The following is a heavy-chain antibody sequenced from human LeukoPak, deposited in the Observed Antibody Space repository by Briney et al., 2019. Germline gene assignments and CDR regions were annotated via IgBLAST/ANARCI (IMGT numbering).Heavy chain of an antibody. CDR1: GYAFNNCG. Sequence: PERSLRLSCAASGYAFNNCGMHWVRQAPGKGLEWVGVMWSEDNSQHYADSVKGRFTISKDSSKNTLYLQMNSLRAEDTAVYYCARDLRRTTFDYWGQGTLVTVSS. CDR3: ARDLRRTTFDY. D-gene: IGHD4-11*01. CDR2: MWSEDNSQ. V-gene: IGHV3-33*01. J-gene: IGHJ4*02.